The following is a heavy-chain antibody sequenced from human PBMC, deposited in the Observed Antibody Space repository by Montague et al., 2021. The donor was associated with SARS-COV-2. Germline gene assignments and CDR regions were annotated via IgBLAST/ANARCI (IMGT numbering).Heavy chain of an antibody. CDR3: ARGLENYGSGSHHFDP. J-gene: IGHJ5*02. D-gene: IGHD3-10*01. CDR2: IYHSGST. V-gene: IGHV4-59*01. Sequence: SETLSLTCAGYVGSITSEYRKWIRQPPGRGPEYIGYIYHSGSTTYNPSLKSRVSISVDTSKNQFSLKLRSVTAADTAVYYCARGLENYGSGSHHFDPWGQGTLVTVSS. CDR1: VGSITSEY.